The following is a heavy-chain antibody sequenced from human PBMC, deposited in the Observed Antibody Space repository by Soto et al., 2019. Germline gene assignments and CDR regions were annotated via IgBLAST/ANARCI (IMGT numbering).Heavy chain of an antibody. D-gene: IGHD4-4*01. V-gene: IGHV1-69*12. CDR1: GGTFSSYA. J-gene: IGHJ6*02. Sequence: QVQLVQSGAEVKKPGSSVKVSCKASGGTFSSYAISWVRQAPGQGLEWMGGIIPIFGTANYAQKFQGRVTMTAYESTCTSYMEWSSLRSAGTAVYYCARDPRGLHHFSGRDVWGQGTTVNVAS. CDR3: ARDPRGLHHFSGRDV. CDR2: IIPIFGTA.